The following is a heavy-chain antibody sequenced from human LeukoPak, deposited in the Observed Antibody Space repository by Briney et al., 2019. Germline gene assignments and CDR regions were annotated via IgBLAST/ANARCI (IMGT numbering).Heavy chain of an antibody. D-gene: IGHD3-22*01. J-gene: IGHJ3*02. CDR3: ARAQSKYYYDSSGYPHDAFDI. Sequence: GSLRLSCATSGFTFSNFWMHWVRQAPGKGLLCVSRINSDGSSTNYADSVKGRFTISRDNAKNTLYLQMNSLRAEDTAVYYCARAQSKYYYDSSGYPHDAFDIWGQGTMVTVSS. CDR2: INSDGSST. CDR1: GFTFSNFW. V-gene: IGHV3-74*01.